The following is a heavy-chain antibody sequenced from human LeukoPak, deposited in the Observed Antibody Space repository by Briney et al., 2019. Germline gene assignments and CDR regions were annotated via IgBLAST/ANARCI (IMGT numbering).Heavy chain of an antibody. Sequence: SGTLSLTCAVSGGSISSSNWWSWVRQPPGKGLEWIGEIYHSGSTNYNPSLKSRVTISVDKSKNQFSLKLSSVTAADTAVHYCAVYCGGDCYSGVNNWFDPWGQGTLVTVSS. CDR1: GGSISSSNW. CDR3: AVYCGGDCYSGVNNWFDP. D-gene: IGHD2-21*02. J-gene: IGHJ5*02. V-gene: IGHV4-4*02. CDR2: IYHSGST.